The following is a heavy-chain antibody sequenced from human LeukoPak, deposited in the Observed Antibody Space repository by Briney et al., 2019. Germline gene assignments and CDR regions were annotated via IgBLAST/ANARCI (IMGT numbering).Heavy chain of an antibody. CDR2: INHSGST. J-gene: IGHJ4*02. Sequence: GSLRLSCAASGFTFSSNYMSWIRQPPGKGLEWIGEINHSGSTNYNPSLKSRVTISVDTSKNQFSLKLSSVTAADTAVYYCARARGTVVTPETYWGQGTLVTVSS. V-gene: IGHV4-34*01. D-gene: IGHD4-23*01. CDR3: ARARGTVVTPETY. CDR1: GFTFSSNY.